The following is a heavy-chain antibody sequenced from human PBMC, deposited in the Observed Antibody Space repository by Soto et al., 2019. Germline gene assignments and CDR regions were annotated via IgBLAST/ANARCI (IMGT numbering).Heavy chain of an antibody. V-gene: IGHV3-23*01. CDR2: ISGSGGST. CDR1: GFTFSSYA. Sequence: GSLRLSCAASGFTFSSYAMSWVRQAPGKGLEWVSAISGSGGSTYYADSVKGRFTISRDNSKNTLYLQMNSLRDEDTAVYYCAKDVYNSIGMACESWGQGTMVTVAS. CDR3: AKDVYNSIGMACES. J-gene: IGHJ3*02. D-gene: IGHD1-1*01.